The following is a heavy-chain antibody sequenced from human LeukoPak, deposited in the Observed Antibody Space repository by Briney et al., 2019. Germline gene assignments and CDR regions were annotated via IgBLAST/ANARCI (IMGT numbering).Heavy chain of an antibody. V-gene: IGHV4-39*07. CDR1: GDSISSSYFY. CDR3: ASAGRRNSSGYWRY. Sequence: SETLSLTCTVSGDSISSSYFYWAWIRQPPGKGLEWIGEINHSGSTNYNPSLKSRVTISVDTSKNQFSLKLSSVTAADTAVYYCASAGRRNSSGYWRYWGQGTLVTVSS. J-gene: IGHJ4*02. D-gene: IGHD3-22*01. CDR2: INHSGST.